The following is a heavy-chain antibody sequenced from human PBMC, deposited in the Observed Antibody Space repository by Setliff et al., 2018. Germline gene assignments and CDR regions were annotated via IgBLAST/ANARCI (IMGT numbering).Heavy chain of an antibody. D-gene: IGHD3-3*01. CDR2: FNPEDGET. J-gene: IGHJ6*03. Sequence: ASVKVSCKVSGYTLTKLSMHWVRQAPGKGLEWMGGFNPEDGETIYAQKFQGRVSMTEDTSRDTAYMELSSLRSEDTAVHFCATGVRQGFYFYMDVWGKGTTVTVSS. CDR3: ATGVRQGFYFYMDV. CDR1: GYTLTKLS. V-gene: IGHV1-24*01.